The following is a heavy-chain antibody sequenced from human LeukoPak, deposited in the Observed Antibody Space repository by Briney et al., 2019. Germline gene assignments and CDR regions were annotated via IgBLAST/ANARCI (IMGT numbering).Heavy chain of an antibody. CDR1: GFTFSNYG. CDR2: ISFDGSQK. CDR3: SKDLTSDFGGDLDP. D-gene: IGHD3-10*01. V-gene: IGHV3-30*02. J-gene: IGHJ5*02. Sequence: PGGSLRLSCAASGFTFSNYGRHWVRQAPGKGLEWVALISFDGSQKYYADSVKGRFTLSRDNSKTTVSLQMNSLRVEDAAVYYCSKDLTSDFGGDLDPWGQGTLVTVSS.